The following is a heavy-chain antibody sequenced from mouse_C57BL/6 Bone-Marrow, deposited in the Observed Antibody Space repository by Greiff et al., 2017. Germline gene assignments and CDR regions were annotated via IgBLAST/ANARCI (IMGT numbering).Heavy chain of an antibody. Sequence: EVLLVESEGGLVQPGSSMKLSCTASGFTFSDYYMAWVRQVPETGLEWVVNINYDGSSTYYLDSFKSRFIISRDNAKNILYLQMSSLKSEDTATYYCAREGDYYGYDGAWVAYWGQGNLVTVSA. J-gene: IGHJ3*01. CDR3: AREGDYYGYDGAWVAY. CDR2: INYDGSST. D-gene: IGHD2-2*01. CDR1: GFTFSDYY. V-gene: IGHV5-16*01.